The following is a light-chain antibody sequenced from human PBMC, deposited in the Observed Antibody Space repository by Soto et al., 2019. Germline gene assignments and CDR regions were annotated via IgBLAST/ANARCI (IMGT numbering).Light chain of an antibody. CDR3: CSYAGTYSVV. CDR2: DVS. CDR1: SSDVGGYNY. Sequence: QSVLTQPRSVSGSPGQSVTISCTGTSSDVGGYNYVSWYQQHPDKAPKLMIYDVSWRPSGVPDRFSGSKSGNTASLTISGLEAEDEADYYCCSYAGTYSVVFGGGTKLTVL. V-gene: IGLV2-11*01. J-gene: IGLJ2*01.